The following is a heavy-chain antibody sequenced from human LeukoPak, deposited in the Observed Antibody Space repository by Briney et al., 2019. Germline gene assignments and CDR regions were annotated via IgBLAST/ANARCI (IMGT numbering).Heavy chain of an antibody. CDR1: GFTFSSYG. V-gene: IGHV3-30*02. D-gene: IGHD6-6*01. Sequence: GGSLRLSCAASGFTFSSYGMHWVRQAPGKGLEWVGFIRYDGSNKYYADSVKGRFTISRDNSKNTLYLQMNSLRAEDTAVYYCAKDQYSSSYYFDYWGQGTLVTVSS. J-gene: IGHJ4*02. CDR2: IRYDGSNK. CDR3: AKDQYSSSYYFDY.